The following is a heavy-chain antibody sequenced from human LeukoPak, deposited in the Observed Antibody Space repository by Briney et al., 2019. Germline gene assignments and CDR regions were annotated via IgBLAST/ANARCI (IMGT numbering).Heavy chain of an antibody. J-gene: IGHJ4*02. V-gene: IGHV3-43D*03. CDR3: ARGYDFWSGYSRDY. CDR1: GFTFDDYA. D-gene: IGHD3-3*01. CDR2: ISWDGGST. Sequence: PGGSLRLSCAASGFTFDDYAMHWVRQAPGKGLEWVSLISWDGGSTYYADSVKGRFTISRDNAKNSLYLQMNSLRAEDTALYYCARGYDFWSGYSRDYWGQGTLVTVSS.